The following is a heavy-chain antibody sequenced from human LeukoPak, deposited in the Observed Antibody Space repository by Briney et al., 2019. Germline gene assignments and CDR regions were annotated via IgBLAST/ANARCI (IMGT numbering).Heavy chain of an antibody. CDR1: GYTFTSYG. CDR3: ARGAYCGGDCYLYHDAFDI. D-gene: IGHD2-21*02. V-gene: IGHV1-2*02. Sequence: RASVKVSCKASGYTFTSYGISWVRQAPGQGLEWMGWINPNSGGTNYAQKFQGRVTMTRDTSISTAYMELSRLRSDDTAVYYCARGAYCGGDCYLYHDAFDIWGQGTMVTVSS. J-gene: IGHJ3*02. CDR2: INPNSGGT.